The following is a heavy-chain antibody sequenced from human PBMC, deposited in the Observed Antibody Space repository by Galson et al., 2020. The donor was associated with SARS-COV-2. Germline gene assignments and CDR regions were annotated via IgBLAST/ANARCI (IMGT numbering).Heavy chain of an antibody. D-gene: IGHD3-10*01. CDR1: EFLFTSYW. Sequence: GESLKISCKVSEFLFTSYWIGWVRQIPGKGLECMGMIYPGDSDTRYSPSFQGQVTISADKSTSTAYLQWSSLKASDTAIYYCARTYDSGNYDFEHWGQGTLVTVSS. V-gene: IGHV5-51*01. CDR2: IYPGDSDT. J-gene: IGHJ4*02. CDR3: ARTYDSGNYDFEH.